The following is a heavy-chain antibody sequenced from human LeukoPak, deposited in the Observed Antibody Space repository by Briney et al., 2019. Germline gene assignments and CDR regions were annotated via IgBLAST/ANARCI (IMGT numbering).Heavy chain of an antibody. Sequence: ASVKVSCKASGYTFTSYGISWVRQAPGQGLEWMGIINPSGGSTSYAQKFQGRVTMTRDTSTSTVYMELSSLRSEDTAVYYCARVPRSYDSSGYSSDYWGQGTLVTVSS. D-gene: IGHD3-22*01. J-gene: IGHJ4*02. CDR3: ARVPRSYDSSGYSSDY. V-gene: IGHV1-46*01. CDR2: INPSGGST. CDR1: GYTFTSYG.